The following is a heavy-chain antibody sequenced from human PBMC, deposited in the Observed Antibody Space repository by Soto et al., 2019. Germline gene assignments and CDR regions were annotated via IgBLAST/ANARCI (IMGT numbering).Heavy chain of an antibody. D-gene: IGHD3-16*01. CDR1: GFTFSSCA. CDR2: ISSSSTI. J-gene: IGHJ6*02. V-gene: IGHV3-48*02. Sequence: GGSLRLSCAASGFTFSSCAMGWVRQAPGKGLEWVSYISSSSTIYYADSVKGRFTISRDNAKNSLYLQMNSLRDEDTAVYYCAREGVYYYYGMDVWGQGTTVTVSS. CDR3: AREGVYYYYGMDV.